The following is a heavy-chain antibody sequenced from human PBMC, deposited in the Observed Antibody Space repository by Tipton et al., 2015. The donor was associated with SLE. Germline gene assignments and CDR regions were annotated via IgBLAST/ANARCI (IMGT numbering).Heavy chain of an antibody. J-gene: IGHJ6*03. CDR2: IWYDGSNK. CDR1: GFTFSSYV. V-gene: IGHV3-33*08. Sequence: SLRLSCAASGFTFSSYVMSWVRQAPGKGLEWVAVIWYDGSNKYYADSVKGRFTISRDNSKNTLYLQMNSLRAEDTAVYYCARAYMDVWGKGTTVTVSS. CDR3: ARAYMDV.